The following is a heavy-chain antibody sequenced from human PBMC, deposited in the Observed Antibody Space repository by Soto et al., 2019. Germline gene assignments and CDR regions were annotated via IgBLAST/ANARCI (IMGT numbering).Heavy chain of an antibody. J-gene: IGHJ6*02. D-gene: IGHD5-18*01. Sequence: ASVKVSCKASGYTFTSYYMHWVRQAPGQGLEWMGIINPSGGSTSYAQKFQGRVTMTRDTSTSTVYMELSSLRPEDTAVYYCASRNPRGYSYGYIYYYGMDVWGQGTTVTVSS. V-gene: IGHV1-46*01. CDR3: ASRNPRGYSYGYIYYYGMDV. CDR2: INPSGGST. CDR1: GYTFTSYY.